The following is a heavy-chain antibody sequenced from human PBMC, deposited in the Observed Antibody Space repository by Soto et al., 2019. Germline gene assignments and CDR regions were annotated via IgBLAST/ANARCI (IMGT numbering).Heavy chain of an antibody. CDR2: INPKSGGA. J-gene: IGHJ3*02. V-gene: IGHV1-2*04. Sequence: QVHLVQSGAEVKKPGASVKVSCKASGYTFTGYYIHWVRQAPGQGLEWMGWINPKSGGAHIAQKFEGWGTMIRGTPIGSMSVELSSLRSNDTAVYYCAKDYWDGSVTYGIEIWGQGTMVTVAS. CDR3: AKDYWDGSVTYGIEI. CDR1: GYTFTGYY. D-gene: IGHD6-19*01.